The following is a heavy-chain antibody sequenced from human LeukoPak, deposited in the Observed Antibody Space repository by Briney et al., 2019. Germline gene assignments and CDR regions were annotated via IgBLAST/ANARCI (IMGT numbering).Heavy chain of an antibody. V-gene: IGHV4-59*01. CDR3: ARVTAVYYGMDV. D-gene: IGHD6-19*01. CDR2: IYYSGST. CDR1: GGSISSYY. J-gene: IGHJ6*02. Sequence: SETLSLTCTVSGGSISSYYWSWIRQPPGKGLEWIGYIYYSGSTNYNPSLKSRVTISVDTSKNQFSLKLSSVTAADTAVYCCARVTAVYYGMDVWGQGTTVTVSS.